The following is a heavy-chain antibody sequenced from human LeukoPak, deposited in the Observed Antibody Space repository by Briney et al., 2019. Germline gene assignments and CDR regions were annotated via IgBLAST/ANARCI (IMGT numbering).Heavy chain of an antibody. D-gene: IGHD7-27*01. CDR3: SRELAWGPADY. CDR2: IYYSGST. Sequence: SVTLSLTCTVSGGSISSYYWSWIRQPPGKGLEWIGYIYYSGSTNYNPSLKSRVTISVDTSKNQVSLQLNSVTPEDTAVYYCSRELAWGPADYWGQGTLVTVSS. V-gene: IGHV4-59*12. CDR1: GGSISSYY. J-gene: IGHJ4*02.